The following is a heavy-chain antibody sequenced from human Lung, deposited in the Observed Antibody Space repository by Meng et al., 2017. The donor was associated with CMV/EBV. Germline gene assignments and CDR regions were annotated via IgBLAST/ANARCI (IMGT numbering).Heavy chain of an antibody. CDR1: GYTFTGYN. J-gene: IGHJ6*02. CDR3: ARLFHTSLGTNYYYGMDV. V-gene: IGHV1-2*02. D-gene: IGHD3-10*01. Sequence: SVXVSXXASGYTFTGYNMHWVRQAPGQGLEWMGWINPDSGDTRYAEKFQGRVTLTRDTSITTAYMELSRLKSDDTAVFFCARLFHTSLGTNYYYGMDVWGQGTTVTVSS. CDR2: INPDSGDT.